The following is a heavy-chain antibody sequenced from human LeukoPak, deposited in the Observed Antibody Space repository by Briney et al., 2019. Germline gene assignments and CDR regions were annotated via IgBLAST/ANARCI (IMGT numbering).Heavy chain of an antibody. CDR1: GFTFRTYA. CDR3: TKNQILDDTGSWYAY. Sequence: GGSLRLSCGASGFTFRTYAMSWVRQAPGKGLEWVSGISDGGGRTFYAESVKGRFTVSGDNSKNTLYLRMNSLRAEDTAIYYCTKNQILDDTGSWYAYWGQGTLVTVSS. J-gene: IGHJ4*02. D-gene: IGHD6-13*01. CDR2: ISDGGGRT. V-gene: IGHV3-23*01.